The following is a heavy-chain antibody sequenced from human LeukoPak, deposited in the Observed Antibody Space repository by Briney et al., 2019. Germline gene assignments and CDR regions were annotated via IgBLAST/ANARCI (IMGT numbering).Heavy chain of an antibody. CDR3: AKEGDYYGSGSYRDGFDI. CDR2: ISYDGSNK. V-gene: IGHV3-30*04. J-gene: IGHJ3*02. Sequence: GGSLRLSCAASGFTFNNYAMHWVRQAPGKGLEWVAVISYDGSNKYYADSVKGRFTISRDSFKNTLYLQMNSLRPEDTAVYYCAKEGDYYGSGSYRDGFDIWGQGTRATVSS. CDR1: GFTFNNYA. D-gene: IGHD3-10*01.